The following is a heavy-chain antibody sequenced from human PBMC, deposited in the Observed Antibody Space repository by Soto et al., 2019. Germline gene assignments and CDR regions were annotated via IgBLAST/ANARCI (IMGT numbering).Heavy chain of an antibody. CDR2: ISAYNGNT. CDR3: AREEVSGDTAMPHYGMDV. CDR1: GYTFTSYG. J-gene: IGHJ6*02. D-gene: IGHD5-18*01. V-gene: IGHV1-18*01. Sequence: GASVKVSCKASGYTFTSYGISWVRRAPGQGLEWMGWISAYNGNTNYAQKLQGRVTMTTDTSTSTAYMELRSLRSEDTAVYYCAREEVSGDTAMPHYGMDVWGQGTTVTVSS.